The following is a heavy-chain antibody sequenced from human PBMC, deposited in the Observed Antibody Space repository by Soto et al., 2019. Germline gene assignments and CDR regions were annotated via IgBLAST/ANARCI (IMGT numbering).Heavy chain of an antibody. CDR1: GFTFSSYA. Sequence: PGGSLRLSCAASGFTFSSYAMSWVRQAPGKGLEWVSAISGSGGSTYYADSVKGRFTISRDNSKNTLYLQMNSLRAEDTAVYYCARLTIVGATPYHFDYWGQGILVTVSS. V-gene: IGHV3-23*01. CDR2: ISGSGGST. CDR3: ARLTIVGATPYHFDY. J-gene: IGHJ4*02. D-gene: IGHD1-26*01.